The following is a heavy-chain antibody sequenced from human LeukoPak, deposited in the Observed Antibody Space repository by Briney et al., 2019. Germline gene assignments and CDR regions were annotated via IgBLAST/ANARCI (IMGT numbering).Heavy chain of an antibody. CDR1: GYTFTGYY. CDR3: ASDTTGRYCSGGSCNDY. J-gene: IGHJ4*02. V-gene: IGHV1-2*06. CDR2: INPNSGGT. D-gene: IGHD2-15*01. Sequence: GASVKVSCKASGYTFTGYYMHWVRQAPGQGLEWMGRINPNSGGTNYAQKFQGRVTMTRDTSISTAYMELSRLRSDDTAVYYCASDTTGRYCSGGSCNDYWGQGTLVTVSS.